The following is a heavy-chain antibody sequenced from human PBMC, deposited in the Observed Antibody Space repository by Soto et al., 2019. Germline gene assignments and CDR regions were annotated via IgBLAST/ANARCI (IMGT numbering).Heavy chain of an antibody. Sequence: PGGSLRLSCAASGCTFSSSSMHWVRQAPGKGLVWVSAISGSGGSTNYADSVKGRFTISRDNSKNTLYLQMNSLRAEDTAVYYCAKSPRGIAAAVYYYYYYMDVWGKGTTVTVSS. J-gene: IGHJ6*03. V-gene: IGHV3-23*01. CDR2: ISGSGGST. CDR3: AKSPRGIAAAVYYYYYYMDV. CDR1: GCTFSSSS. D-gene: IGHD6-13*01.